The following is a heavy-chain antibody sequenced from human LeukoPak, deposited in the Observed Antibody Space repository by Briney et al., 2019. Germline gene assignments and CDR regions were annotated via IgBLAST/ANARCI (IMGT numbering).Heavy chain of an antibody. CDR1: GFTFSSYS. CDR3: ARLVATIDYYYYYMDV. D-gene: IGHD5-12*01. Sequence: GGSLRLSCAASGFTFSSYSMNWVRQAPGKGLEWISYISSRSSTIYYADSVRGRFTISRDNAKNSLYLQMNSLRAEDTAVYYCARLVATIDYYYYYMDVWGKGTTVTVSS. CDR2: ISSRSSTI. V-gene: IGHV3-48*01. J-gene: IGHJ6*03.